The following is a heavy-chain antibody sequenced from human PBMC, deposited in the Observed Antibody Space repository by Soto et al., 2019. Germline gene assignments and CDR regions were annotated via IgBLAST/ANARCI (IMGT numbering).Heavy chain of an antibody. CDR3: VRGGNPYHYATSGPGTFDK. D-gene: IGHD3-22*01. CDR2: TSFSGYT. Sequence: QVQLQESGPGLVKPSQTLSLTCTVSGDSVSGGDSYWSWIRQPPGNALEWIGYTSFSGYTSYTPSLKSRVTISVDMSKSQFALRLTSVTAADTAIYYCVRGGNPYHYATSGPGTFDKWGQGTLVAVSS. J-gene: IGHJ4*02. CDR1: GDSVSGGDSY. V-gene: IGHV4-30-4*01.